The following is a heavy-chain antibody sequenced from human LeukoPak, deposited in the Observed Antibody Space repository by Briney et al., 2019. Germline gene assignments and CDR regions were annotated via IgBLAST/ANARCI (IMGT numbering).Heavy chain of an antibody. D-gene: IGHD4-23*01. J-gene: IGHJ4*02. CDR1: GFTFDDYS. CDR2: LSWDGGSE. CDR3: ARDRGGNTAGFDS. V-gene: IGHV3-43*01. Sequence: GGSLRLSCAASGFTFDDYSMHWVRHRPGKGLEWVSLLSWDGGSEYYADSVRGRFTISRDNRRGSLFLQMKSLKTEDSALYFCARDRGGNTAGFDSWGQGTLVTVSS.